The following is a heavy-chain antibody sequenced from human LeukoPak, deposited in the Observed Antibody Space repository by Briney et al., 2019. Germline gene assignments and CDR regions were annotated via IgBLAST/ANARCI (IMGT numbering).Heavy chain of an antibody. CDR1: GFTFSSYS. CDR2: ISSTITYT. CDR3: ARERVGANDY. D-gene: IGHD1-26*01. Sequence: PGGSLRLSCVVSGFTFSSYSMNWVRQAPGKGLEWVSSISSTITYTYYADSVKGRFTISRDNAKNSLYLQMNSLRAEDTAVYYCARERVGANDYWGQGTLVTVSS. V-gene: IGHV3-21*01. J-gene: IGHJ4*02.